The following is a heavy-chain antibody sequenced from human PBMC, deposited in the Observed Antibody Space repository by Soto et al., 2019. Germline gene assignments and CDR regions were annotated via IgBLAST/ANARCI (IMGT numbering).Heavy chain of an antibody. V-gene: IGHV1-8*01. CDR1: GYNFITYA. CDR3: ARAEAWNFRYWLAT. CDR2: VNAHSGQT. D-gene: IGHD1-1*01. J-gene: IGHJ5*02. Sequence: QVQLVQSGAEVKKPGASVKVSCKASGYNFITYAINWVRQAPGQGLEWMGWVNAHSGQTEFAQKFQGRLTMTTNTSITTAYMEVSSLRSEDTAIYYCARAEAWNFRYWLATWGQGTLVTVAS.